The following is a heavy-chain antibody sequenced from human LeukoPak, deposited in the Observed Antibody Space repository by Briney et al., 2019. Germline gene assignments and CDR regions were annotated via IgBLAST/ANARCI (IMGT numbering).Heavy chain of an antibody. Sequence: PGGSLRLSCAASGFTFSSYAMSWVRQAPGKGLEWVSAISGSGGSTYYADSVKGRFTISRDNSKDTLYLQMNSLRAEDTAVYYCAKTSSSHLEYFDYWGQGTLVTVSS. CDR1: GFTFSSYA. CDR2: ISGSGGST. D-gene: IGHD6-13*01. CDR3: AKTSSSHLEYFDY. J-gene: IGHJ4*02. V-gene: IGHV3-23*01.